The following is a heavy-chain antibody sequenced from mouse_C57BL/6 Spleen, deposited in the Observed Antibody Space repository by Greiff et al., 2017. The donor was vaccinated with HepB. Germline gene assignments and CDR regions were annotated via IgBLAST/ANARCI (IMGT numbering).Heavy chain of an antibody. V-gene: IGHV1-26*01. D-gene: IGHD2-1*01. J-gene: IGHJ3*01. CDR1: GYTFTDYY. Sequence: EVQLQQSGPELVKPGASVKISCKASGYTFTDYYMNWVKQSHGKSLEWIGDINPNNGGTSYNQKFKGKATLTVDKSSSTAYMELRSLTSEDSAVYYCARSGGNGGFAYWGQGTLVTVSA. CDR3: ARSGGNGGFAY. CDR2: INPNNGGT.